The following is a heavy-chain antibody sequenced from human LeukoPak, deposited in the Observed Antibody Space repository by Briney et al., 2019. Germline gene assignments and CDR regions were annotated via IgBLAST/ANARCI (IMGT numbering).Heavy chain of an antibody. CDR1: GGSISSYY. V-gene: IGHV4-59*04. CDR2: IYYSGKP. CDR3: ATQYRGTRDAFDI. J-gene: IGHJ3*02. Sequence: SETLSLTCTVPGGSISSYYCSSIRQPPGKGLEWIGRIYYSGKPYNNLSLMRRLTMSVDTSKNQFSLKLSAVTAPDTAVYYCATQYRGTRDAFDIWGQGTVVTVSS. D-gene: IGHD1-7*01.